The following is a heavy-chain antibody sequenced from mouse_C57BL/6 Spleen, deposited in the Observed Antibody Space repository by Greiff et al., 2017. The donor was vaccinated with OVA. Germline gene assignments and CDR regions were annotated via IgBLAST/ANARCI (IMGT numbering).Heavy chain of an antibody. Sequence: EVQRVESGGDLVKPGGSLKLSCAASGFTFSSYGMSWVRQTPDKRLEWVATISSGGSYTYYPDSVKGRFTISRDNAKNTLYLQLSSLKSEDTAMYYCARRGYYGSSYGFAYWGQGTLVTVSA. CDR3: ARRGYYGSSYGFAY. V-gene: IGHV5-6*01. J-gene: IGHJ3*01. CDR2: ISSGGSYT. CDR1: GFTFSSYG. D-gene: IGHD1-1*01.